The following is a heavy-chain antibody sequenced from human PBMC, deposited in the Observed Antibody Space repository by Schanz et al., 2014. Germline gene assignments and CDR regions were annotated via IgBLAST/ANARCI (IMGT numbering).Heavy chain of an antibody. CDR3: ARDGGRDGYNLAFDV. D-gene: IGHD5-12*01. V-gene: IGHV3-30*14. CDR2: ILYHGSER. J-gene: IGHJ3*01. Sequence: QVHLVESGGGVVQPGRSLRLSCATSGFTFSPYAIHWVRQPPGKGLEWVAVILYHGSERYYADSVKGRFIISRDSSKNTLFLQMNSLRAEDTAVYFCARDGGRDGYNLAFDVWGQGTLVTVSS. CDR1: GFTFSPYA.